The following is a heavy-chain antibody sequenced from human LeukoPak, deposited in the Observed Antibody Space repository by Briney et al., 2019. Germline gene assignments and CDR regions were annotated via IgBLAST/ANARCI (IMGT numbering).Heavy chain of an antibody. D-gene: IGHD5-18*01. J-gene: IGHJ3*02. V-gene: IGHV3-30*04. Sequence: PGGSLRLSCAASGFTFSSYAMHWVRQAPGKGLEWVAVISYDGSNKYYADSVKGRFTISRDNSKNTLYLQMNSLRAEDTAVYYCAREIGTAMVTVDAFDIWGQGTMVTVSS. CDR1: GFTFSSYA. CDR3: AREIGTAMVTVDAFDI. CDR2: ISYDGSNK.